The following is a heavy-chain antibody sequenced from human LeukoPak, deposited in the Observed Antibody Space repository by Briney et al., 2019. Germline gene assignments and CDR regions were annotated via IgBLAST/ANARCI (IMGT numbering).Heavy chain of an antibody. J-gene: IGHJ6*02. CDR2: ISYSGST. CDR3: ARLVHYYDSSGYYKREYYYGMDV. Sequence: SETLSLTCTVSGDSITNYYWSWIRQPPGKGLEWIGYISYSGSTNYNPSLKSRVTISVDTSKNQFSLKLSSVTAADTAVYYCARLVHYYDSSGYYKREYYYGMDVWGQGTTVTVSS. D-gene: IGHD3-22*01. CDR1: GDSITNYY. V-gene: IGHV4-59*08.